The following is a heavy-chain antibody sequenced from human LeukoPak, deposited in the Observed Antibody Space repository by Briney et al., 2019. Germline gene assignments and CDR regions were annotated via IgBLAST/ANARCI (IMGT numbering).Heavy chain of an antibody. V-gene: IGHV4-59*08. Sequence: SETLSLTCTVSGGTISSYYWNWIRQPPGKGLEWIGYIHDSGSTKYNPSLKSRVAISVDTSKNQFSLNLSSVTAADTAVYYCARQKYYDTSGYAIDYWGQGTLVTVSS. J-gene: IGHJ4*02. CDR3: ARQKYYDTSGYAIDY. CDR1: GGTISSYY. CDR2: IHDSGST. D-gene: IGHD3-22*01.